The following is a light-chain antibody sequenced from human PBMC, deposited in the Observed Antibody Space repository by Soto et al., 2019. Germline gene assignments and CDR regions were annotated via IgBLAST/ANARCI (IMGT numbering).Light chain of an antibody. J-gene: IGKJ1*01. CDR1: QRISGW. CDR3: HQYYSDST. CDR2: EAS. Sequence: DIQMTQSPSTLSASVGDRVTITCRASQRISGWLAWYQQKPGKAPKLLIYEASLLEGGVPSRFSGSGSGTEFTLTISSLQPEDFATYYCHQYYSDSTFGQGTKVDIK. V-gene: IGKV1-5*01.